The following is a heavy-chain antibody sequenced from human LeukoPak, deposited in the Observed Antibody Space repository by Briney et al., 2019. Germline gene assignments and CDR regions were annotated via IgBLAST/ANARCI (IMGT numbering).Heavy chain of an antibody. J-gene: IGHJ4*02. CDR2: ITPSSGSA. D-gene: IGHD6-13*01. CDR3: ARGIAAGYFDF. CDR1: GGTVSGYP. V-gene: IGHV1-69*05. Sequence: GASVNVSCKASGGTVSGYPVSWVRQTPGQGLEWVGGITPSSGSANYAQKFQGRVTIRTDDSTATAYLDLTGLRPEDTAVYYCARGIAAGYFDFWGQGTLVTVSS.